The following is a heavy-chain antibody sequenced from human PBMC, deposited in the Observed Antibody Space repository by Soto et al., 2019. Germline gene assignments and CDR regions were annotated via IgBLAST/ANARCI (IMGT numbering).Heavy chain of an antibody. Sequence: QVHLVQSGTEVKEPGASVKVSCKASASTFTGYTINWVRQAPGQGLEWMGWISTFNGNTKYAGKFEGRVTMTTNTSTTTGYMELSRLTFDDAAVYFCARGTVTSGRWFGPCGQGTLVSVSS. CDR3: ARGTVTSGRWFGP. CDR1: ASTFTGYT. V-gene: IGHV1-18*04. D-gene: IGHD4-17*01. J-gene: IGHJ5*02. CDR2: ISTFNGNT.